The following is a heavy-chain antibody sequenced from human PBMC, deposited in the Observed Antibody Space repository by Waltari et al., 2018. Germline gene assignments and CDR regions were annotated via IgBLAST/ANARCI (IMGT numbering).Heavy chain of an antibody. Sequence: EVQLLESGGGLIQPGGSLRLSWQASGSPPFTHAINWVRQAPGKGLEWVSSISVSDATYYADSVKGRFTVSRDYSDNTIHLQMDSLRAEDTAVYFCAKPFYNWDDPLHSWGQGAPVIVSS. D-gene: IGHD1-20*01. J-gene: IGHJ1*01. CDR3: AKPFYNWDDPLHS. CDR1: GSPPFTHA. V-gene: IGHV3-23*01. CDR2: ISVSDAT.